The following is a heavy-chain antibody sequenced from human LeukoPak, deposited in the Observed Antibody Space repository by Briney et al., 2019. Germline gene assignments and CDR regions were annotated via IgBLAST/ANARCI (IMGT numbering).Heavy chain of an antibody. V-gene: IGHV3-23*01. CDR1: GLTFSTCA. J-gene: IGHJ4*02. CDR3: ARPLSLVPGSSNYFDY. Sequence: PGGSLRLSCTASGLTFSTCAMSWVRQAPGKGLEWVSAINGGGSATYYSDSVKGRFIVSRDNSKNTLYLQMNSLRVEDTAMYYCARPLSLVPGSSNYFDYWGQGTLVTVSS. D-gene: IGHD3-10*01. CDR2: INGGGSAT.